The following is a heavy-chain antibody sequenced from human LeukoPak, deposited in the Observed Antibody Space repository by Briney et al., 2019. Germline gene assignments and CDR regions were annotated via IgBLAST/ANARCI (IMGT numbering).Heavy chain of an antibody. D-gene: IGHD1-26*01. J-gene: IGHJ4*02. Sequence: VASVKVSCKASGYTFTGYYMHWVRQAPGQGLEWMGWINPNSGSTNYAQKFQGRVTMTRDTSISTAYMDLSRLRADDTAVYYCAKDLVVGALDYWGQGTLVTVSS. V-gene: IGHV1-2*02. CDR2: INPNSGST. CDR3: AKDLVVGALDY. CDR1: GYTFTGYY.